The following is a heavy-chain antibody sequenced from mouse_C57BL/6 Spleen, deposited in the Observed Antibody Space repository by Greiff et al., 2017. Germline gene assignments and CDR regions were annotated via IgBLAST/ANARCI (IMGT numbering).Heavy chain of an antibody. J-gene: IGHJ1*03. CDR3: ARSLSLRIRRRYFDV. Sequence: QVQLQQPGAELVMPGASVKLSCKASGYTFTSYWMHWVKQRPGQGLEWIGEIDPSDSYTNYNQKFKGKSTLTVDKSSSTAYMQLSSLTSEDSAVXDCARSLSLRIRRRYFDVWGTGTTVTVSS. V-gene: IGHV1-69*01. CDR2: IDPSDSYT. D-gene: IGHD1-2*01. CDR1: GYTFTSYW.